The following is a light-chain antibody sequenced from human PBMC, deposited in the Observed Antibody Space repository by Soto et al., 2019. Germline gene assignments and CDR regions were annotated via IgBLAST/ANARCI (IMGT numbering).Light chain of an antibody. J-gene: IGKJ2*01. CDR1: QSVLYSSNNKNY. Sequence: DIVMTQSPYSLAVSLGERATINCKSSQSVLYSSNNKNYLAWYQQKPGQPPKLLIYWASTRESGVPDRFSGSGSETDFTITISSLKAEYVAVYYCQQYYSTPYTFGQWTKLEIK. CDR2: WAS. V-gene: IGKV4-1*01. CDR3: QQYYSTPYT.